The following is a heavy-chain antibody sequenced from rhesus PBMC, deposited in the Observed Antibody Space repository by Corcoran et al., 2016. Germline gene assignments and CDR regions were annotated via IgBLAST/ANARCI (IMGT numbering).Heavy chain of an antibody. CDR3: ARSAAGMDV. Sequence: QVQLQESGPGLVKPSETLSLTCAVSGGSISGDYWTWIRQPPGKGLEWIGEINANNGNTNSNPSLKGRVTISKDASKNQLSLELNAVTAADTAVYYCARSAAGMDVWGQGVLVTVSS. J-gene: IGHJ5-2*01. CDR1: GGSISGDY. V-gene: IGHV4-80*01. CDR2: INANNGNT. D-gene: IGHD6-25*01.